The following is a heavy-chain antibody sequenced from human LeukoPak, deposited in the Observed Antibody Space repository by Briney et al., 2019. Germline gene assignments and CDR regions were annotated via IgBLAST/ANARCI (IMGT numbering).Heavy chain of an antibody. CDR1: GYTFTGYY. J-gene: IGHJ6*03. CDR2: INPNSGGT. D-gene: IGHD1-26*01. CDR3: AAEHEGATPGYYYYYMDV. Sequence: EASVKVSCKASGYTFTGYYMHWVRQAPGQGLEWMGWINPNSGGTNYAQKFQGRVTMTRDTSISTAYMELSRLRSDDTAVYYCAAEHEGATPGYYYYYMDVWGKGTTVTVSS. V-gene: IGHV1-2*02.